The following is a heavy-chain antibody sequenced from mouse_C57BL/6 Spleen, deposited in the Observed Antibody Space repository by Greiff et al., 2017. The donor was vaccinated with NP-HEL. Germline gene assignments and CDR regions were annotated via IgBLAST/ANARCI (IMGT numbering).Heavy chain of an antibody. CDR2: IYPGDGDT. Sequence: QVQLQQSGAELVKPGASVKISCKASGYAFSSYWMNWVKQRPGKGLEWIGQIYPGDGDTNYNGKFKGKATLTADKSSRTAYMQLSSLTSEDSAVYFCARSGYYGSSYGYFDVWGTGTTVTVSS. V-gene: IGHV1-80*01. J-gene: IGHJ1*03. CDR1: GYAFSSYW. CDR3: ARSGYYGSSYGYFDV. D-gene: IGHD1-1*01.